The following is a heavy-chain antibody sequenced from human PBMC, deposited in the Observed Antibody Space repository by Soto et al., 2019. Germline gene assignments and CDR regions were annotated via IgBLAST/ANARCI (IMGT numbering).Heavy chain of an antibody. J-gene: IGHJ4*02. CDR3: ARPCTGGTCFHLDY. V-gene: IGHV1-3*01. Sequence: GASVKVSCKASGYPFTRFAMHWVRQAPGQRLEWMGWIHAGNGNTKYSQKFQGRVTFTRDTSASTGYMEVSSLRSEDTAVYYCARPCTGGTCFHLDYWGQETQVTVSS. CDR1: GYPFTRFA. D-gene: IGHD2-8*02. CDR2: IHAGNGNT.